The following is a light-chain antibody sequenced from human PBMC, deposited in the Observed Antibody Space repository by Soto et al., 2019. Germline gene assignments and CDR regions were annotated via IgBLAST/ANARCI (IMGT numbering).Light chain of an antibody. CDR2: LGS. V-gene: IGKV2-28*01. Sequence: DIVLTQSPDSLAVSLGERATISCKSSHNVLYSGDNQNYLAWYQQKPGQSPQLLIYLGSNRSSGVPDRFSGSGSGTDFTLKISRVEAEDVGVYYCMQALQTPTFGQGTKVEIK. J-gene: IGKJ1*01. CDR3: MQALQTPT. CDR1: HNVLYSGDNQNY.